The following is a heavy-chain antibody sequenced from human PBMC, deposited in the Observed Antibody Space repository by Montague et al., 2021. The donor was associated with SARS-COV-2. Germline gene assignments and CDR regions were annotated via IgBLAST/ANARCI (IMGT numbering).Heavy chain of an antibody. V-gene: IGHV4-39*01. CDR1: GGSVSSRSYY. CDR3: ARRGDYGGPRFDY. J-gene: IGHJ4*02. D-gene: IGHD4-23*01. Sequence: SETLSLTCTVSGGSVSSRSYYWGWMRQPPGKGLEWIGSIYYSGSTHYNPSLKSRVTISVDTSKNQFSLKLGSVTAADTAVYYCARRGDYGGPRFDYWGQGALVSVSS. CDR2: IYYSGST.